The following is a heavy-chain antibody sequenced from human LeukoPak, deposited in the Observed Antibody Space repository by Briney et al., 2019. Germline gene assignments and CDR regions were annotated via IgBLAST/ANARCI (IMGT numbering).Heavy chain of an antibody. CDR3: ARGPLGYDILTGYYGFDY. V-gene: IGHV3-53*01. CDR2: IYSGGST. J-gene: IGHJ4*02. D-gene: IGHD3-9*01. Sequence: GGSLRLSCAASGFTVSSNYMSWVRQAPGKGLEWVSVIYSGGSTYYADSVKGRFTISRDNAKNTLYLQMNSLRAEDTAVYYCARGPLGYDILTGYYGFDYWGQGTLVTVSS. CDR1: GFTVSSNY.